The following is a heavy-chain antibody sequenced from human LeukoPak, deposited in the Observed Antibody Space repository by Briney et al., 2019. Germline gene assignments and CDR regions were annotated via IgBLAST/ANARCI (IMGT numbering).Heavy chain of an antibody. V-gene: IGHV3-21*01. CDR2: ISSSSSYI. D-gene: IGHD6-19*01. J-gene: IGHJ5*02. Sequence: PGGSLRLSCAASGFTFSSYWMSWVRQAPGKGLEWVSSISSSSSYIYYADSVKGRFTISRDNAKNSLYLQMNSLRAEDTAVYYCARDPTLYSSGLNWFDPWGQGTLVTVSS. CDR1: GFTFSSYW. CDR3: ARDPTLYSSGLNWFDP.